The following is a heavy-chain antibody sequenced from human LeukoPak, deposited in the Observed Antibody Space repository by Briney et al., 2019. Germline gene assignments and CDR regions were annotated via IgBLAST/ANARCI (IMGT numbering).Heavy chain of an antibody. D-gene: IGHD3-9*01. V-gene: IGHV1-2*02. CDR2: IHPKSGDT. J-gene: IGHJ4*02. Sequence: ASVKVSCKTHGYXFTGYFIHWVRQAPGQGREWMGLIHPKSGDTNYAQRFQDRVTLTRDTSNSTVYMELNGLTSDDTAVYYCARDMTMTGVRNFFDYWGQGTPVTVSS. CDR1: GYXFTGYF. CDR3: ARDMTMTGVRNFFDY.